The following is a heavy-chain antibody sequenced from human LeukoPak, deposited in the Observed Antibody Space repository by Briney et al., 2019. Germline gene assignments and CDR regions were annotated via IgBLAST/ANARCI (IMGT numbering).Heavy chain of an antibody. V-gene: IGHV1-69*13. J-gene: IGHJ4*02. CDR3: ARPASNYYDSSGYYLDY. D-gene: IGHD3-22*01. CDR2: IIPIFGTA. Sequence: GASVKVSCKASGGTFSSYAISWVRQAPGQGLEWMGGIIPIFGTANYAQKFQGRVTITADESTSTAYIELTILRSEDTAVYYCARPASNYYDSSGYYLDYWGQGTLVTVSS. CDR1: GGTFSSYA.